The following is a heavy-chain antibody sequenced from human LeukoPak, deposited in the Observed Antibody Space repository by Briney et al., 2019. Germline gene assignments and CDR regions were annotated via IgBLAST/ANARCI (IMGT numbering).Heavy chain of an antibody. V-gene: IGHV1-46*01. J-gene: IGHJ4*02. CDR2: INPSGGST. CDR3: ARDLGYGDPGVAYYFDY. D-gene: IGHD4-17*01. Sequence: GASVKVSCKASGYTFTSYYMHWVRQAPGQGLERMGIINPSGGSTSYAQKFQGRVTMTRDTSTSTVYMELSSLRSEDTAVYYCARDLGYGDPGVAYYFDYWGQGTLVTVSS. CDR1: GYTFTSYY.